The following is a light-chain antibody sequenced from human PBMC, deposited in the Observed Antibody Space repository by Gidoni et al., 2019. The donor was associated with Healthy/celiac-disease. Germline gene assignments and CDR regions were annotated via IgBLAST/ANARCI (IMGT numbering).Light chain of an antibody. CDR3: QQYGSSPWT. J-gene: IGKJ1*01. CDR2: GAS. CDR1: LSVSSSY. Sequence: EIVLTQSPGTLSLSPRERATLSCRASLSVSSSYLAWYQQKPGQAPRLLIYGASSRATCIPDRFSGSGSGTDFTLTISRLEPEDFAVYYCQQYGSSPWTFGQGTKVEIK. V-gene: IGKV3-20*01.